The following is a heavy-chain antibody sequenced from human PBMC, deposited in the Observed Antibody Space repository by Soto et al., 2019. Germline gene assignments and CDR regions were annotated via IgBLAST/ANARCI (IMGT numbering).Heavy chain of an antibody. CDR2: MNPNSGNT. J-gene: IGHJ6*02. D-gene: IGHD3-3*01. CDR1: GYTFTSYD. CDR3: ARERITIFGGDPPYYYYDGMDV. V-gene: IGHV1-8*01. Sequence: GASVKVSCKASGYTFTSYDINWVRQATGQGLEWMGWMNPNSGNTGYAQKFQGRVTMTRNTSISTAYMELSSLRSEDTAVYYCARERITIFGGDPPYYYYDGMDVWGQGTKVTVSS.